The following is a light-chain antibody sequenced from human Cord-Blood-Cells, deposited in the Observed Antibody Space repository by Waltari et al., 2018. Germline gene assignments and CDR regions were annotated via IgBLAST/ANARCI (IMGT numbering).Light chain of an antibody. CDR2: DVS. CDR3: SSYTSSSTWV. V-gene: IGLV2-14*01. J-gene: IGLJ3*02. Sequence: QPALTQPASVSGSPGQSITISFTGTSIDLGCYNYFSWYQQHPCKAPKLMLYDVSNRPSGVSNRFSGSKSGNTAYLTISGLQAEDEADYYCSSYTSSSTWVFGGGTKLTVL. CDR1: SIDLGCYNY.